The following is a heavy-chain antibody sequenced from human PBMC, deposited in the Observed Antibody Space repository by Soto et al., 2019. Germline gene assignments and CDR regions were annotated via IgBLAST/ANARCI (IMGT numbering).Heavy chain of an antibody. J-gene: IGHJ5*02. Sequence: GGSLRRSCAASGFTVSYCYMSWIRQAPGKGLEWVSYISSSDNTIYYADSVKGRFTISRDNAKNSLYLQMNSLRAEDTAVYYCAGPPGARGFDPWGQGTLVTVSS. CDR1: GFTVSYCY. CDR3: AGPPGARGFDP. CDR2: ISSSDNTI. V-gene: IGHV3-11*01.